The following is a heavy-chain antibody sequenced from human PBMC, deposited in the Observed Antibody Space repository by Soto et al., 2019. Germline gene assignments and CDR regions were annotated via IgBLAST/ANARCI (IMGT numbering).Heavy chain of an antibody. D-gene: IGHD1-1*01. Sequence: QVQVQQWDAGLLKPSETLSLTCAVYGGSFSENHWSWIRQPPGKGLEWIGEIQNTGGTNYSPSLKSRVTISVDRSKNQLSLSLTSVSAADTAVYYCARSRNLDVWGQGTTVIVSS. CDR3: ARSRNLDV. V-gene: IGHV4-34*01. CDR1: GGSFSENH. CDR2: IQNTGGT. J-gene: IGHJ6*02.